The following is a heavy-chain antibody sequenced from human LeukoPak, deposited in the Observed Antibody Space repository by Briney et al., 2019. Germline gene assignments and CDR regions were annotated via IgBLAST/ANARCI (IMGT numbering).Heavy chain of an antibody. D-gene: IGHD5-18*01. CDR1: GYTFITYG. Sequence: ASVKVSCKASGYTFITYGISWVRQAPGQGLEWMGWISPYNGNTKYAQMLQGRVTMTTDTSTSTAYVELRSLRSDDTAVYYCARDSDTAMATYYNYYGMDVWGQGTTVTVPS. V-gene: IGHV1-18*01. CDR3: ARDSDTAMATYYNYYGMDV. CDR2: ISPYNGNT. J-gene: IGHJ6*02.